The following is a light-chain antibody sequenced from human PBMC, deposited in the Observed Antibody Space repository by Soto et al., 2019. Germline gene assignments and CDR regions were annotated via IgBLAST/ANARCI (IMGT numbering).Light chain of an antibody. J-gene: IGLJ1*01. V-gene: IGLV2-14*01. CDR2: EVS. CDR1: SSDVGGYNY. CDR3: SSYTSSSCLSLV. Sequence: QSALTQPASVSVSPGQSITISCTGTSSDVGGYNYVSWYQQQPGKAPKLMIYEVSNRPSGVANRFSGSKSGNTASLTISGLQSEDEADYYCSSYTSSSCLSLVFGTWTKVTVL.